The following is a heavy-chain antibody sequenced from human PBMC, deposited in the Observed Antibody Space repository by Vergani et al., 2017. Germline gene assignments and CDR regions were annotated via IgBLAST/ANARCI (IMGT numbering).Heavy chain of an antibody. V-gene: IGHV4-39*01. Sequence: QLQLQESGPGLVKPSETLSLTCTVSGGSISSSSYYWGWIRQPPGKGLEWIGSIYYSGSTYYNPSLKSRVTLSVDTSKNQFSLKLSSVTAADTAVYYCARMNVGYMFGYGDSQEPYNWFDPWGQGTLVTVSS. CDR3: ARMNVGYMFGYGDSQEPYNWFDP. D-gene: IGHD4-17*01. CDR2: IYYSGST. CDR1: GGSISSSSYY. J-gene: IGHJ5*02.